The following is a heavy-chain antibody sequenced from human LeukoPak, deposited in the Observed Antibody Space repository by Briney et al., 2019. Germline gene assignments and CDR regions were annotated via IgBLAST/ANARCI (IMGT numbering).Heavy chain of an antibody. CDR2: INHSGST. CDR3: ARERVDIVVVPAATPYYYYYYMDV. V-gene: IGHV4-34*01. CDR1: GGSFSGYY. J-gene: IGHJ6*03. D-gene: IGHD2-2*03. Sequence: SETLSLTCAVYGGSFSGYYWSWIRQPPGKGLEWIGEINHSGSTNYNPSLKSRVTISVDTSKNQFSLKLSSVTAADTAVYYCARERVDIVVVPAATPYYYYYYMDVWGKGTTVTVSS.